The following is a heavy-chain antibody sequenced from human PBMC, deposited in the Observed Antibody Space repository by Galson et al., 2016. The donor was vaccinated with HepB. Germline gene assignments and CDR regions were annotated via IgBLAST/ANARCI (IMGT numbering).Heavy chain of an antibody. D-gene: IGHD2-15*01. Sequence: SVKVSCKASGYTFSYHYFHWVRQAPGQALEWMGWITPFNGNTHYAQKFQDRVTFTRDTPMNTVYMELSSLRSEDTAVYYCTTILRGVAGAWGQGALVTVSS. V-gene: IGHV1-45*02. J-gene: IGHJ5*02. CDR2: ITPFNGNT. CDR3: TTILRGVAGA. CDR1: GYTFSYHY.